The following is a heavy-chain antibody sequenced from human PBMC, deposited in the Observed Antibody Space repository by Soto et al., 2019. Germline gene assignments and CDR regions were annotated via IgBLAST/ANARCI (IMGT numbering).Heavy chain of an antibody. J-gene: IGHJ4*02. CDR2: IYYSGST. V-gene: IGHV4-39*01. CDR1: GGSISSSSYY. CDR3: ATEFSSGSYLPSDY. D-gene: IGHD3-10*01. Sequence: SETLSLTCTVSGGSISSSSYYWGWIRQPPGKGLEWIGSIYYSGSTYYNPSLKSRVTISVDTSKNQFSLKLSSVTAADTAVYYCATEFSSGSYLPSDYWGQGTLVTVSS.